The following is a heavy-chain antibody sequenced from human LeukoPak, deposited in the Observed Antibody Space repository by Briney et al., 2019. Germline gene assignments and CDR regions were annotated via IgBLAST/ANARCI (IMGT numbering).Heavy chain of an antibody. D-gene: IGHD2-15*01. CDR2: ISSSSSYI. Sequence: GGSLRLSCAASGFTFDDYGMSWVRQAPGKGLEWVSSISSSSSYIYYEDSVKGRFTISRDNAKNSLYLQMNSLRAEDTAVYYCAKGIKYYYYYMDVWGKGTTVTISS. CDR1: GFTFDDYG. CDR3: AKGIKYYYYYMDV. J-gene: IGHJ6*03. V-gene: IGHV3-21*01.